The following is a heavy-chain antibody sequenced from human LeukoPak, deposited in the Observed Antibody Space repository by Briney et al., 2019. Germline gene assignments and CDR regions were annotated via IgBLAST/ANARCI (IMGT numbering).Heavy chain of an antibody. CDR3: ATVVPAAIGWFDP. CDR2: INPNSGST. J-gene: IGHJ5*02. CDR1: GYIFTGYY. D-gene: IGHD2-2*01. Sequence: ASVKVSCKASGYIFTGYYMHWVRQAHGQGLEWMGWINPNSGSTNYAQKFQGRVTMTRDTSISTAYMELSRLRSDDTAVYYCATVVPAAIGWFDPWGQGTLVTVSS. V-gene: IGHV1-2*02.